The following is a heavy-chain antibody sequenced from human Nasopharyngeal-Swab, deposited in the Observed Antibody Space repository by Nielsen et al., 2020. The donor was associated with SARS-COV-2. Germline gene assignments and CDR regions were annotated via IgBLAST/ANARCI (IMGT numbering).Heavy chain of an antibody. CDR3: ATKDYSGPYWPDFDF. Sequence: WIRQPPGKGLEWIGEIYYSGSTTYNPSLKSRVTMSMDRSKNQFSLNLNSVTAADTAVYYCATKDYSGPYWPDFDFWGQGTLVTVPS. V-gene: IGHV4-28*01. J-gene: IGHJ4*02. CDR2: IYYSGST. D-gene: IGHD2-8*02.